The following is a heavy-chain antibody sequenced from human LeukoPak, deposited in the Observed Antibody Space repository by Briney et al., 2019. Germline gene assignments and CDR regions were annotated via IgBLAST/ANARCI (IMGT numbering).Heavy chain of an antibody. CDR2: ISGSGGST. CDR3: VRDSSVTRMDV. D-gene: IGHD4-17*01. J-gene: IGHJ6*04. CDR1: GFTFSSYA. V-gene: IGHV3-23*01. Sequence: PGGSLRLSCAASGFTFSSYAMSWVRQAPGKGLEWVSAISGSGGSTYYADSVKGRFTISRDNAKNTLYLEMSSLRAEDTAVYYCVRDSSVTRMDVWGKGTTVTVSS.